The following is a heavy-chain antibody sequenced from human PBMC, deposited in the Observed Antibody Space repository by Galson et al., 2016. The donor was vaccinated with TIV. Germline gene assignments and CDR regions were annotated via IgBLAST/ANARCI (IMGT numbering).Heavy chain of an antibody. CDR2: INAGNGKT. CDR3: ARPPYCGGDCYKYDY. D-gene: IGHD2-21*01. CDR1: GYTLTIYA. J-gene: IGHJ4*02. V-gene: IGHV1-3*01. Sequence: SVKVSCKASGYTLTIYAMHWVRQAPGQRLEWMGWINAGNGKTKYSQKLQGRLTITRDTSASIAYMELSSLRSDDTAVYYCARPPYCGGDCYKYDYWGQGTLVTVSS.